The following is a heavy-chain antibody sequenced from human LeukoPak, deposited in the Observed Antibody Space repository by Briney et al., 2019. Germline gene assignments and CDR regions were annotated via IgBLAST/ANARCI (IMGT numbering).Heavy chain of an antibody. Sequence: SETLSLTCAVYGGSFSGYYWSWIRQPPGKGVEWMGEINHSGSTNYNPSLKSRVTISVDTSKNQFSLKLSSVTAADTAVYYCARGSGRLTFDYWGQGTLVTVSS. CDR2: INHSGST. CDR3: ARGSGRLTFDY. J-gene: IGHJ4*02. D-gene: IGHD6-19*01. CDR1: GGSFSGYY. V-gene: IGHV4-34*01.